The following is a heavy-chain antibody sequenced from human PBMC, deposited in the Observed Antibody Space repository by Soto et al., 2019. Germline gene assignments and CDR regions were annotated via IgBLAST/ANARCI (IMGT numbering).Heavy chain of an antibody. CDR2: INPGRTIT. CDR1: GFTFSNHG. V-gene: IGHV3-74*01. J-gene: IGHJ4*02. CDR3: ARVPRGMYGVWNY. Sequence: PCGSLRVSSAASGFTFSNHGRRRVRQPQGEGLVWVSRINPGRTITTYADSVKGRFIISRDNAKNTLYLQMDSLRGDYTSVYHCARVPRGMYGVWNYLGQGTSVTV. D-gene: IGHD2-8*01.